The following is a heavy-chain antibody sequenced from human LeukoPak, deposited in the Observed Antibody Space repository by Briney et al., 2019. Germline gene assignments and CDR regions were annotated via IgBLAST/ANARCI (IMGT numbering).Heavy chain of an antibody. Sequence: SETLSLTCTVSGGSINSGSHYWSWHRQPAGKGLEWIGRIYSSGSTNYNPSLKSRVTMSVDTSKNQFSLKISSVTAADTAVYYCVTSYYYYYFYMDVWGRGTTVTVSS. CDR1: GGSINSGSHY. CDR2: IYSSGST. J-gene: IGHJ6*03. CDR3: VTSYYYYYFYMDV. V-gene: IGHV4-61*02.